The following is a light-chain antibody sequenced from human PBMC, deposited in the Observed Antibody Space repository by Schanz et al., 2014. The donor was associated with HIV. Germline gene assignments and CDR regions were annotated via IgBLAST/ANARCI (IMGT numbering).Light chain of an antibody. CDR3: QQYNNWPT. V-gene: IGKV3D-15*01. CDR1: QSISNTY. CDR2: GAS. Sequence: ETVLTQSPGSLSLSPGERATLSCRASQSISNTYLAWYQQKPGQAPRLLLYGASTRATGIPARFSGSGSGTDFTLTISSLRSEDFASYYCQQYNNWPTFGQGTRVEV. J-gene: IGKJ1*01.